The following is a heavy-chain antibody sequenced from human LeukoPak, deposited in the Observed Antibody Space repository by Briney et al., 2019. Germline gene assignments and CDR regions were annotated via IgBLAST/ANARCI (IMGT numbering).Heavy chain of an antibody. CDR2: ISGSGGST. CDR3: AKGSSGYLYYYGMDV. Sequence: GGSLRLSCAASGFTFSTYAMSWVRQAPGKGLEWVSAISGSGGSTYYADSVKGRFTISRDNSKNTLYLQMNSLGAEDKAVYYCAKGSSGYLYYYGMDVWGQGTTVTVSS. J-gene: IGHJ6*02. CDR1: GFTFSTYA. D-gene: IGHD3-22*01. V-gene: IGHV3-23*01.